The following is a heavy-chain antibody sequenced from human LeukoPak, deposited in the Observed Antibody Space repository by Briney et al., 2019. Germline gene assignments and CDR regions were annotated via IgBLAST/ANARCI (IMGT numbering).Heavy chain of an antibody. CDR1: GFTFDDYG. D-gene: IGHD3-9*01. CDR2: VNWNGGST. Sequence: PGGSLRLSRAASGFTFDDYGMSWVRQAPGKGLEWVSGVNWNGGSTGYADSVKGRFTISRDNAKNSLYLQMNSLRAEDTALYYCARGDDILTGYYPYDYWGQGTLVTVSS. J-gene: IGHJ4*02. V-gene: IGHV3-20*04. CDR3: ARGDDILTGYYPYDY.